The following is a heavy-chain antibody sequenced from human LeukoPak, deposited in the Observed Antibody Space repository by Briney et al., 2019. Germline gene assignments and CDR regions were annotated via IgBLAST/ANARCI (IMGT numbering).Heavy chain of an antibody. D-gene: IGHD3-10*01. Sequence: GGSLRLSCAASGFTVSSNYMSWVRQAPGKGLEWVSVIYSGGSTYYADSVKGRFTISRDNSKNTLYLQMNSLRAEDTAVYYCARDPTYYYGSGTWGQGTLVTVSS. J-gene: IGHJ5*02. CDR2: IYSGGST. CDR1: GFTVSSNY. CDR3: ARDPTYYYGSGT. V-gene: IGHV3-53*01.